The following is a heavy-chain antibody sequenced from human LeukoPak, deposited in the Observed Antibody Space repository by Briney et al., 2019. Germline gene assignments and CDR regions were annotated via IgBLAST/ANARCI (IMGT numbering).Heavy chain of an antibody. CDR1: GYSFTSYW. CDR2: IYPGDSDT. V-gene: IGHV5-51*01. CDR3: AREGRDYDPHDAFDI. D-gene: IGHD4-17*01. J-gene: IGHJ3*02. Sequence: GGSLKISCRGSGYSFTSYWSGWVRQMPGKGREWMVIIYPGDSDTRYSPSFQGQVTISADQSISTAYLQWSSLKASDTAMYYCAREGRDYDPHDAFDIWGQGTMVTVSS.